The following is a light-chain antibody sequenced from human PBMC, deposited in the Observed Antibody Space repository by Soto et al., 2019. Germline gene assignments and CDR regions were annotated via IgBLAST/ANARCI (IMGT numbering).Light chain of an antibody. V-gene: IGKV3-20*01. Sequence: EIVLTQSPGTLSLSPGERATLSCRASQSFRGSYLAWYQQKPGQAPRLLIYGASSRATGIPDRFSGSGSGTDFTLTISRLEPEDFAVYYCQQYGSSPWTFGQGTKVDI. CDR3: QQYGSSPWT. CDR2: GAS. CDR1: QSFRGSY. J-gene: IGKJ1*01.